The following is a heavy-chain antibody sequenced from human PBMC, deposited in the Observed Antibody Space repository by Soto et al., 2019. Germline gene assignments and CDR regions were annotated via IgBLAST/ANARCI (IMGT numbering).Heavy chain of an antibody. V-gene: IGHV1-69*13. CDR1: VGTFSSYA. Sequence: SVKVSCKASVGTFSSYAISWVRQAPGQGLEWMGGIIPIFGTANYAQKFQGRVTITADESTSTAYMELSSLRSEDTAVYYCARGKGDGYTMSYYYYYGMDVSGQGTTVTVSS. CDR3: ARGKGDGYTMSYYYYYGMDV. J-gene: IGHJ6*02. D-gene: IGHD5-12*01. CDR2: IIPIFGTA.